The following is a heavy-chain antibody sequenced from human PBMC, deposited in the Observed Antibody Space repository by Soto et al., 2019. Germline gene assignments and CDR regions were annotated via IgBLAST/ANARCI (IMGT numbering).Heavy chain of an antibody. Sequence: SETLSLTCTVSGGSISSYYWSWIRQPPGKGLEWIGYIYYSGSTNYNPSLKSRVTISVDTSKTQFSLKLSSVTAADTAVYYCATRSKYSGYEAGPFVYWGQGTLVTVSS. CDR3: ATRSKYSGYEAGPFVY. D-gene: IGHD5-12*01. J-gene: IGHJ4*02. CDR1: GGSISSYY. CDR2: IYYSGST. V-gene: IGHV4-59*01.